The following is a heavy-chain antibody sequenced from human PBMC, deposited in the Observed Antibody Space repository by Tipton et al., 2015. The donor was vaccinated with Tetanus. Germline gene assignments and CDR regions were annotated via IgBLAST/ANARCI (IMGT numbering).Heavy chain of an antibody. Sequence: LRLSCTVSGGSIRSGDHQWNWIRQPPGKGLEWLAYISPSGRSNSNYSLKSRITISQDKSKNQFSLKLTSVTAADTAVYYCGRHGGSYSAYWCFDLWGRGSLVAVSS. CDR3: GRHGGSYSAYWCFDL. CDR1: GGSIRSGDHQ. CDR2: ISPSGRS. D-gene: IGHD1-26*01. V-gene: IGHV4-61*08. J-gene: IGHJ2*01.